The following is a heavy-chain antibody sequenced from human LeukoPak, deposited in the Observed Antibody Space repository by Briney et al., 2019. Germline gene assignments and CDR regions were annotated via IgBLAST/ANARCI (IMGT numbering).Heavy chain of an antibody. CDR2: TIPILGIA. Sequence: GASVKVSCKASGGTFSSYAISWVRQAPGQGLEWMGRTIPILGIANYAQKFQGRVTITADKSTSTAYMELSSLRSEDTAVYYCARDPAYCSSTSCYRYKNWFNPWGQGTPVTVSS. J-gene: IGHJ5*02. V-gene: IGHV1-69*04. D-gene: IGHD2-2*02. CDR1: GGTFSSYA. CDR3: ARDPAYCSSTSCYRYKNWFNP.